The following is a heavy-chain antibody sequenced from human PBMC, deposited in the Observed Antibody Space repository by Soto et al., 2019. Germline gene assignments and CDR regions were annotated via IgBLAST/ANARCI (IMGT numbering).Heavy chain of an antibody. CDR1: GFTFSSYA. CDR2: ISGSGGST. Sequence: GGSLRLSCAASGFTFSSYAMSWVRQAPGKGLEWVSAISGSGGSTYYADSVKGRFTISRDNSKNTLYLQMNSLRAEDTAVYYCAKDHGVGVVSLMDVWGQGTTVTVSS. V-gene: IGHV3-23*01. CDR3: AKDHGVGVVSLMDV. J-gene: IGHJ6*02. D-gene: IGHD3-3*01.